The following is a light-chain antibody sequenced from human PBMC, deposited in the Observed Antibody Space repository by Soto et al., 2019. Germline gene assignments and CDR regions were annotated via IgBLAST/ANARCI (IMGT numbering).Light chain of an antibody. J-gene: IGKJ4*01. Sequence: EIVMTQSPATLSVSPGERATLSCRASQSVRSNYLSWYQQKPGQAPRLLIYGASIRATGFPARFSGSGSGTEFTLTISSLQSEDFAVYYCQQYSSWPLTFGGGTKVEIK. CDR3: QQYSSWPLT. V-gene: IGKV3-15*01. CDR1: QSVRSN. CDR2: GAS.